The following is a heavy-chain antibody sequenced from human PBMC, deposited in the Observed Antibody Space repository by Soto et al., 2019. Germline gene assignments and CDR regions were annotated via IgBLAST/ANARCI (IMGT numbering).Heavy chain of an antibody. CDR2: ISGSGGST. CDR3: ANAAMFDYYYYYYMDV. CDR1: GFTFSSYA. D-gene: IGHD2-2*01. J-gene: IGHJ6*03. V-gene: IGHV3-23*01. Sequence: EVQLLESGGGLVQPGGSLRLSCAASGFTFSSYAMSWVRQAPGKGLEWVSAISGSGGSTYYADSVKGRFTISRDNSKNELYLQMNSLRAEDTAVYYCANAAMFDYYYYYYMDVCGKGTTVTVSS.